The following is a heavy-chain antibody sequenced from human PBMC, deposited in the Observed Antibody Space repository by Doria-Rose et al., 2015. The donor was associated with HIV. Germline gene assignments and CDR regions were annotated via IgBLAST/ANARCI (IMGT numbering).Heavy chain of an antibody. D-gene: IGHD3-10*01. CDR2: IIPIFGTA. CDR1: GGTFSTYA. CDR3: AREGPVNYYGSGSYRPFDC. V-gene: IGHV1-69*06. J-gene: IGHJ4*02. Sequence: GSSVKVSCKASGGTFSTYAISWVRQAPGQGLEWKGGIIPIFGTANYTQKFQGRVTITADNSTSTAYMELSSLRSEDTAVYYCAREGPVNYYGSGSYRPFDCWVQGSLVTVAS.